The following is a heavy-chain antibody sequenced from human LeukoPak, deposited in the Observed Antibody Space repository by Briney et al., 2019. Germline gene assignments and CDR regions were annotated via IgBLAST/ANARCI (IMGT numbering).Heavy chain of an antibody. CDR1: GGSFSGYY. CDR2: INHSGST. J-gene: IGHJ3*01. D-gene: IGHD3-9*01. CDR3: ASRTLRYFDPIT. V-gene: IGHV4-34*01. Sequence: SETLSLTCAAYGGSFSGYYWSWIRQPPGKGLEWIGEINHSGSTNYNPSLKSRVTISVDTSKNQFSLKLSSVTAADTAVYYCASRTLRYFDPITWGQGTMVTVSS.